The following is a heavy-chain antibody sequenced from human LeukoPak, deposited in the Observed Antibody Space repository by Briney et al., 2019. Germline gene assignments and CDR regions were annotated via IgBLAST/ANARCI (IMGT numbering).Heavy chain of an antibody. Sequence: GGSLRLSCAASGFTFDDYGMSWVRQAPGKGLEWVSSITSSSSYIYYADSVKGRFSISRDNAKNSLYLQKNTLRAEDTAVYYCTRDGDTGMVGGYYYYMDVWGKGTTVTVSS. CDR2: ITSSSSYI. J-gene: IGHJ6*03. V-gene: IGHV3-21*01. CDR3: TRDGDTGMVGGYYYYMDV. CDR1: GFTFDDYG. D-gene: IGHD5-18*01.